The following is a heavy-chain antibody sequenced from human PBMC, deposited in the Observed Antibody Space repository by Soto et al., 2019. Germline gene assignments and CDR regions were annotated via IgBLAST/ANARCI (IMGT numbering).Heavy chain of an antibody. CDR1: GYTFTSYG. V-gene: IGHV1-18*01. D-gene: IGHD6-6*01. Sequence: GASVKVSCKASGYTFTSYGISWVRQAPGQGLEWMGWISAYNGNTNYAQKLQGRVTMTTDTSTSTAYMELRSLRSDDTAVYYCARDPLRESSSTGGDAFDSWGQGTMVTVSS. CDR2: ISAYNGNT. J-gene: IGHJ3*02. CDR3: ARDPLRESSSTGGDAFDS.